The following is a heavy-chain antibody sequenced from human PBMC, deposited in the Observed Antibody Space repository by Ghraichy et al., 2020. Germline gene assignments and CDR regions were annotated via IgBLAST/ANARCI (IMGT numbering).Heavy chain of an antibody. CDR3: ARPEPNESRAFDI. CDR1: GGSISNRY. CDR2: IYTSGST. Sequence: ESLNISCNVSGGSISNRYWSWIRQPPGKGLEWIGYIYTSGSTNYNPSLKSRVTMSVDTSKNQFSLRLSSVTAADTAVYYCARPEPNESRAFDIWGQGTKVTVS. V-gene: IGHV4-4*09. D-gene: IGHD1-1*01. J-gene: IGHJ3*02.